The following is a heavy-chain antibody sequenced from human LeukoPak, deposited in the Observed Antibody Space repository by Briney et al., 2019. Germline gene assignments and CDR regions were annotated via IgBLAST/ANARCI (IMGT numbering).Heavy chain of an antibody. CDR2: ISGSGGST. V-gene: IGHV3-23*01. CDR3: AKDLETIFGVVTPDY. CDR1: GFTFSSYA. J-gene: IGHJ4*02. Sequence: GGSLRLSCAASGFTFSSYAMHWVRQAPGKGLEWVSSISGSGGSTYYADSVKGRFTISRDNSKNTLYLQMNSLRAEDTALYYCAKDLETIFGVVTPDYWGQGTLVTVSS. D-gene: IGHD3-3*01.